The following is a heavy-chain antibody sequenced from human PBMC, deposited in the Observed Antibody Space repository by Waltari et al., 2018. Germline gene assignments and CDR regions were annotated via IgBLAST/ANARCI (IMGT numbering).Heavy chain of an antibody. CDR1: GDYISSYY. Sequence: QVQLQASGPGLVKLSETLSLTCTVSGDYISSYYWSWIRQSPGKGLEWIGFIYYSGSTNYNPSLKSRVTMSLDMSKKQFSLELTSVTAADTGVYYCARSRIAVAGFNYFDYWGQGTLVTVSS. CDR3: ARSRIAVAGFNYFDY. V-gene: IGHV4-59*01. CDR2: IYYSGST. D-gene: IGHD6-19*01. J-gene: IGHJ4*02.